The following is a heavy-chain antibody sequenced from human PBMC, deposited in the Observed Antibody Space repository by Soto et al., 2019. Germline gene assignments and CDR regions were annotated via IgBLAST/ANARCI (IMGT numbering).Heavy chain of an antibody. Sequence: LSLTCTVSGGSISSYYWSWIRQPPGKGLEWIGYIYYSGSTNYNPSLKSRVTISVDTSKNQFSLKLSSVTAADTAVYYCAREFSSGYFDYWGQGTLVTVSS. D-gene: IGHD6-19*01. J-gene: IGHJ4*02. CDR1: GGSISSYY. CDR3: AREFSSGYFDY. V-gene: IGHV4-59*01. CDR2: IYYSGST.